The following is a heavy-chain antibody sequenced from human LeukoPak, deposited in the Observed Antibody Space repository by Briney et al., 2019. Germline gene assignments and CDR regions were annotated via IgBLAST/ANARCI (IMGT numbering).Heavy chain of an antibody. Sequence: SETLSLTCAVYGGSFSDYYWNWIRQPPGEGLEWIGEINYSGSTNYNPSLKSRVTISVDTSKNQFSLKLNSVTAADTAVYYCAKSNGYGLVDIWGQGTMVTVSS. V-gene: IGHV4-34*01. CDR1: GGSFSDYY. CDR2: INYSGST. CDR3: AKSNGYGLVDI. D-gene: IGHD3-10*01. J-gene: IGHJ3*02.